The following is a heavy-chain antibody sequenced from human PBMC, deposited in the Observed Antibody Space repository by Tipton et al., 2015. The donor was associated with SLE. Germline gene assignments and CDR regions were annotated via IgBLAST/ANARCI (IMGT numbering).Heavy chain of an antibody. J-gene: IGHJ4*02. Sequence: TLSLTCAVYGGSFSGYYWSWIRQPPGKGLEWIGEINHSGSTNYNPSLKSRVTISVDTSKNQFSLKLSSVTAADTAVYYCARDRGSGSHPSLFDYWGQGTLVTVSS. V-gene: IGHV4-34*01. D-gene: IGHD1-26*01. CDR2: INHSGST. CDR3: ARDRGSGSHPSLFDY. CDR1: GGSFSGYY.